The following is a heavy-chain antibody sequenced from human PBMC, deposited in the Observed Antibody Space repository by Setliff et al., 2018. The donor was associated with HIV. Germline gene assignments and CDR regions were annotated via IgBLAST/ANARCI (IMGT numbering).Heavy chain of an antibody. CDR2: INHSGST. J-gene: IGHJ3*02. CDR3: ARRRWELLKRGAAFDI. V-gene: IGHV4-34*01. CDR1: GGSFSGYY. Sequence: KTSETLSLTCAVYGGSFSGYYWSRIRQPPGKGLEWIGEINHSGSTNYNPSLKSRVTISVDTSKNQFSLKLSSVTAADTAVYYCARRRWELLKRGAAFDIWGQGTMVTVSS. D-gene: IGHD1-26*01.